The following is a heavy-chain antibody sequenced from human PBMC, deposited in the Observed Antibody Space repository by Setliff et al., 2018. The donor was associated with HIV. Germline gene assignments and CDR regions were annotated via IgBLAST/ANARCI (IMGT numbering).Heavy chain of an antibody. CDR3: VRHVWSDDFLVPGWFDS. CDR1: GGSIIDSRYF. Sequence: SSETLSLTCTVSGGSIIDSRYFWGWIRQPPGKGLEWIGSVYYSGITYYSSSLKSRVTLSVDTSRIQFSLKLTSVTAADTAVYKCVRHVWSDDFLVPGWFDSWSQGTLVNVSS. D-gene: IGHD3-3*01. V-gene: IGHV4-39*01. J-gene: IGHJ5*01. CDR2: VYYSGIT.